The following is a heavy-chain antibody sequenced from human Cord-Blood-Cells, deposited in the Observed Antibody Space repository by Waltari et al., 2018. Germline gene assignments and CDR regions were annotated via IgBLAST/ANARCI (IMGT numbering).Heavy chain of an antibody. CDR3: AKDWGSSSSLFDY. V-gene: IGHV3-30*18. CDR1: GSPFRTAA. D-gene: IGHD6-6*01. Sequence: QVHLVESGGGVVTPGRPLRPSCTASGSPFRTAAMHRVRQAPGKGLEWVAVISYDGSNKYYADSVKGRFTISRDNSKNTLYLQMNSLRAEDTAVYYCAKDWGSSSSLFDYWGQGTLVTVSS. J-gene: IGHJ4*02. CDR2: ISYDGSNK.